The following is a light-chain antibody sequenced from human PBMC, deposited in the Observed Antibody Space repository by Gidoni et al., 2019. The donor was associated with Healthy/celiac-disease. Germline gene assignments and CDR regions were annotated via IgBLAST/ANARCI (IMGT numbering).Light chain of an antibody. CDR3: QQYYSYVHT. CDR2: WAS. Sequence: DIVMTQSPDSLAVSLGERATINCKSSQSVLYSSNNQNYLAWYQQKPGQPPKLLIYWASTRESGVPDRFTGSGSGTDFTLTISSLQAEDVAVYYCQQYYSYVHTFXQXTKLEIK. CDR1: QSVLYSSNNQNY. V-gene: IGKV4-1*01. J-gene: IGKJ2*01.